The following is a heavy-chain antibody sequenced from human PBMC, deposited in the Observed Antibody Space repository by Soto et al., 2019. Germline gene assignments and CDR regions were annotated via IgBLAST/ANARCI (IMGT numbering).Heavy chain of an antibody. CDR1: GGSFSGYY. Sequence: PSETLSLTCAVYGGSFSGYYWSWIRQPPGKGLEWIGEINHSGSTNYNPSLKSRVTISVDTSKNQFSLKLSSVTAADTAVYYCARKGITIFGVVIIRNTWFDPWGQGTLVTVSS. D-gene: IGHD3-3*01. CDR2: INHSGST. J-gene: IGHJ5*02. CDR3: ARKGITIFGVVIIRNTWFDP. V-gene: IGHV4-34*01.